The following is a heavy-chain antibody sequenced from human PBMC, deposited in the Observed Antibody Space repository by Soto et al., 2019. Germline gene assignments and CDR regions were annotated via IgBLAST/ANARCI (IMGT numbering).Heavy chain of an antibody. CDR3: ARAPGVGDIGDY. CDR1: GFTVDSTY. CDR2: IYSGGNT. Sequence: DVQLVESGGSLVLRGESLRLSCAASGFTVDSTYMSWVRQAPGKGLEWVAGIYSGGNTYYADSVKGRFTISRDTSKNRLYLQMNSLRAEDAAIYYCARAPGVGDIGDYWGQGTLVTVSS. J-gene: IGHJ4*02. V-gene: IGHV3-66*01. D-gene: IGHD4-17*01.